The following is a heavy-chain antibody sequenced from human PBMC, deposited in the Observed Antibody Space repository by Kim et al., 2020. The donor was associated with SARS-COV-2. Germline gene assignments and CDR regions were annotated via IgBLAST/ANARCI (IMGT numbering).Heavy chain of an antibody. D-gene: IGHD5-12*01. J-gene: IGHJ6*02. V-gene: IGHV1-69*04. CDR3: ARDQQWLRGDYGMDV. Sequence: QKCQGRDTITADNSTSTAYMGLSSLRSEDTAVYYCARDQQWLRGDYGMDVWGQGTTVTVSS.